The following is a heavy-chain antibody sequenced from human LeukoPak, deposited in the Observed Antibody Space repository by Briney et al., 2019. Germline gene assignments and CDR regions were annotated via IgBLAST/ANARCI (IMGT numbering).Heavy chain of an antibody. CDR3: ARYRAAPNYFDF. CDR1: GFVFSNYG. V-gene: IGHV3-33*01. Sequence: GGSLRLSCAASGFVFSNYGMHWVRQAPGKGLEWVAVIWFDGSDKYYVDSVKGRFTISRDNSKNTLSLQMNSLRAEDTAVYYCARYRAAPNYFDFWGQGTLVTVSS. CDR2: IWFDGSDK. D-gene: IGHD6-13*01. J-gene: IGHJ4*02.